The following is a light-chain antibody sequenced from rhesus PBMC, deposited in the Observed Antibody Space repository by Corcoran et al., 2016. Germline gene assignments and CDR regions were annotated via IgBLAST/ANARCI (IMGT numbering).Light chain of an antibody. CDR1: QRMSSW. Sequence: DIQMTQSPSSLSASVGETVTITCRASQRMSSWLAWYQQKPGKAPKLLIYKASRLQSGVPSRFSGSGSWTVFTLPISSLQSEDFSTYYFHQYSSSPPTFGGGTKVELK. CDR3: HQYSSSPPT. V-gene: IGKV1-22*01. CDR2: KAS. J-gene: IGKJ4*01.